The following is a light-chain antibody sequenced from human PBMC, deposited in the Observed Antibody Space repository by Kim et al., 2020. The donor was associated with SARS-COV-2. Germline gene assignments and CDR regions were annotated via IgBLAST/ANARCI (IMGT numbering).Light chain of an antibody. V-gene: IGLV3-19*01. J-gene: IGLJ1*01. CDR1: NLRTYY. CDR2: ANN. Sequence: SSELTQDPYVSVAWGQTLRITCQGDNLRTYYANWFQQKAGQAPVLVIFANNRRPSGIPDRFAGSSSGNTASLTIAGAQAEDEGDYYCDSRDNAGNHVFGTGTKVTVL. CDR3: DSRDNAGNHV.